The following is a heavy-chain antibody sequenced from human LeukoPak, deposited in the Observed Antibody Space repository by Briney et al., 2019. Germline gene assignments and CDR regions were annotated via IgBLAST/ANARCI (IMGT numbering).Heavy chain of an antibody. CDR1: GFTFSNYS. CDR2: ISCNNTYI. J-gene: IGHJ3*02. V-gene: IGHV3-21*01. CDR3: ARDDYDSSGYGGAFDI. Sequence: PGGSLRLSCAASGFTFSNYSMSWVRQAPGKGLEWVSSISCNNTYIYYADSVKGRFTISRDNAKNSLYLQMNSLRAEDTAVYYCARDDYDSSGYGGAFDIWGQGTMVTVSS. D-gene: IGHD3-22*01.